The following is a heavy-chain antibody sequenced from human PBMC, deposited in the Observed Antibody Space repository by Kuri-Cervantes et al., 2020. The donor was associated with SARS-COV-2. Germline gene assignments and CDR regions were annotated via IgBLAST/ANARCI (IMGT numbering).Heavy chain of an antibody. D-gene: IGHD6-19*01. CDR1: GYTFTGYY. Sequence: ASVKVSCKASGYTFTGYYMHWVRQAPGQGLEWMGWINPNSGGTNYAQKFQGGVTMTRDPSISTAYMELSRLRSDDTAVYYCAREDGGAVAGTSGWFDPWGQGTLVTVSS. CDR2: INPNSGGT. CDR3: AREDGGAVAGTSGWFDP. V-gene: IGHV1-2*02. J-gene: IGHJ5*02.